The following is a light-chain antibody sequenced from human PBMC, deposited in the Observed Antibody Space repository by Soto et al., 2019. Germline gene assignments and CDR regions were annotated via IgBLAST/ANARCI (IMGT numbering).Light chain of an antibody. J-gene: IGKJ4*01. CDR2: DAS. CDR1: QSVNSY. CDR3: LQRSNWPPA. Sequence: EIVLTQSPATLSLSPGERDNRSCRASQSVNSYLAWYQQKPCQDPRRLIYDASNRDTGIPARCSGSGSGTVCTLTISSLDPEDVAFYYCLQRSNWPPAFGGGTKVEI. V-gene: IGKV3-11*01.